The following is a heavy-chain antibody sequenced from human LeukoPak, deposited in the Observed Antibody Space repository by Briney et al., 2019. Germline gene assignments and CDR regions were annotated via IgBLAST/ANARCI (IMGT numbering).Heavy chain of an antibody. D-gene: IGHD3-10*01. CDR2: IYYSGST. CDR3: ARDLSVLLWFGELLSYMDV. Sequence: PSETLSLTCTVSGGSISSSSYYWGWIRQPPGKGLEWIGSIYYSGSTYYNPSLKSRVTISVDTSKNQFSLKLSSVTAADTAVYYCARDLSVLLWFGELLSYMDVWGKGTTVTVSS. J-gene: IGHJ6*03. CDR1: GGSISSSSYY. V-gene: IGHV4-39*07.